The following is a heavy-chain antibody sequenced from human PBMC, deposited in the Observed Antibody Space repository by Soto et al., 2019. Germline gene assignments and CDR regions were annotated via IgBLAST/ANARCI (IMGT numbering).Heavy chain of an antibody. V-gene: IGHV1-8*02. J-gene: IGHJ6*02. Sequence: ASVKVSCKASGYDFTAYDINWVRQASGQGLEWMGWMNPINGATGSARRFQGRVSMTRNTATGTAYLELTSLRSDDSAVYYCGRGPSPRAPAGGTPYYYAMDVWGQGTTVTVS. D-gene: IGHD6-13*01. CDR3: GRGPSPRAPAGGTPYYYAMDV. CDR2: MNPINGAT. CDR1: GYDFTAYD.